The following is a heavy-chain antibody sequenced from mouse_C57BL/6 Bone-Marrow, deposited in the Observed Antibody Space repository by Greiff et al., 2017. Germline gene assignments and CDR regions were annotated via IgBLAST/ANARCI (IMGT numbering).Heavy chain of an antibody. CDR2: IRNKANNHAT. Sequence: DVQLVESGGGLVQPGGSMKLSCAASGFTFSDAWMDWVRQSPEQGLEWVAEIRNKANNHATYYAESVKGRFTISRVTSKSSVYMQMISLRAKTTGIYYCTRSLSQATSFAYWGQGTLVTVSA. D-gene: IGHD3-2*02. CDR3: TRSLSQATSFAY. V-gene: IGHV6-6*01. J-gene: IGHJ3*01. CDR1: GFTFSDAW.